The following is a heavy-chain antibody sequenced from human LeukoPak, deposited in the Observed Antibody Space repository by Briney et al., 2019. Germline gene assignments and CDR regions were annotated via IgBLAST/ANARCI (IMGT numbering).Heavy chain of an antibody. CDR2: IYKGGST. D-gene: IGHD2/OR15-2a*01. Sequence: SETLSLTCTVSGTSTKIYYRSWIRQSPGKGLEWMGYIYKGGSTKYNRSLSGRVTISEDTSKNQFSLRLSSVTAADTAVYYCAWSIFYDTSSNLQKGAFDIWGRGTMVTVSS. J-gene: IGHJ3*02. CDR1: GTSTKIYY. CDR3: AWSIFYDTSSNLQKGAFDI. V-gene: IGHV4-59*01.